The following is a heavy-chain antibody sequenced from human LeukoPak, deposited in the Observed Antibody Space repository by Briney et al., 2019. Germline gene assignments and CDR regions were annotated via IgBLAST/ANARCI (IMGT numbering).Heavy chain of an antibody. CDR2: MNTNSGNT. Sequence: ASVKVSCKASGYTFASYDVNWVRQATGQGLEWMGWMNTNSGNTGHAQKLQGRVTMTRNTSISTAYMELSSLRSDDTAVYYCVAKGCWGQGTLVTVSS. CDR3: VAKGC. CDR1: GYTFASYD. V-gene: IGHV1-8*01. J-gene: IGHJ4*02.